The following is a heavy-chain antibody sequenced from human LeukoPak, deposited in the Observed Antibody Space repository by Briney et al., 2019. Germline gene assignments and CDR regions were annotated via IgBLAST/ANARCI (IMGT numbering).Heavy chain of an antibody. J-gene: IGHJ4*02. CDR2: IHYTGST. D-gene: IGHD3-22*01. CDR1: GFTFSSYS. Sequence: GSLRLSCAASGFTFSSYSMNWLRQPPGKGLEWIATIHYTGSTYYNPSLKSRVTISVDTSKNQFSLKLSSVTAADTAMYYCARYWGPYDNSGAYFDYWGQGTLVTVSS. CDR3: ARYWGPYDNSGAYFDY. V-gene: IGHV4-39*01.